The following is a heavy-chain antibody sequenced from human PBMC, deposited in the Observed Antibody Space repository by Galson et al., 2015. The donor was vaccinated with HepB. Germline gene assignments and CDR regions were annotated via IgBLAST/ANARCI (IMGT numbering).Heavy chain of an antibody. CDR2: MVYSGNT. CDR3: ARVSEGCGGDCAYFDY. CDR1: GGSISSSDYY. Sequence: ETLSLTCTVSGGSISSSDYYWGWIRQPPGKELEWIGSMVYSGNTYYNPSLKSRVTISVDTSKNQFSLKLSSVTAAATAVYFCARVSEGCGGDCAYFDYWGQGTLVTVSS. J-gene: IGHJ4*02. D-gene: IGHD2-21*01. V-gene: IGHV4-39*07.